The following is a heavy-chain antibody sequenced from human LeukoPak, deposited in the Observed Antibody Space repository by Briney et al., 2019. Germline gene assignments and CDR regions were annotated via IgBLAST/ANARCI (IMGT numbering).Heavy chain of an antibody. J-gene: IGHJ6*03. CDR1: GFTLTQLS. CDR2: FDPQDGQT. CDR3: ATESRYTDSSGLHLNFYHYMDV. V-gene: IGHV1-24*01. Sequence: ASVKVSCKVSGFTLTQLSMHWVRQAPEKGLEWMGGFDPQDGQTIYAQKFQDRVTMTEDTSTDTAYMELSSLRSEDTAVYYCATESRYTDSSGLHLNFYHYMDVWGKWTPVTVSS. D-gene: IGHD3-22*01.